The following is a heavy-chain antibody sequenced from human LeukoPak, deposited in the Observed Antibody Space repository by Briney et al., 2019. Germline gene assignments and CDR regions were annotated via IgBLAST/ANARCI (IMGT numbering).Heavy chain of an antibody. Sequence: ASVKVSCKASGYTFTSYYMHWVRQAPGQGLEWMGIINPSGGSTSYAQKFRGRVTMTRDTSTSTVYMELSSLRSEDTAVYYCARASGAMVAKRSYYGMDVWGQGTTVTVSS. J-gene: IGHJ6*02. CDR1: GYTFTSYY. CDR2: INPSGGST. CDR3: ARASGAMVAKRSYYGMDV. V-gene: IGHV1-46*01. D-gene: IGHD5-18*01.